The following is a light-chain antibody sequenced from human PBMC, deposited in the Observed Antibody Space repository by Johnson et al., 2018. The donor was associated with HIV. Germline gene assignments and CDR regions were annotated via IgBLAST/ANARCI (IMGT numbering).Light chain of an antibody. CDR2: DNN. CDR3: GTWDSSLSTYV. CDR1: SSNIGNHY. J-gene: IGLJ1*01. V-gene: IGLV1-51*01. Sequence: QSVLTQPPSVSAAPVQKVTISCSGTSSNIGNHYVSWYQLLPGTAPKLLIYDNNQRPSGIPDRFSVSKSGTSATLGITGLQTGDEADYYCGTWDSSLSTYVFGSGTKVTVL.